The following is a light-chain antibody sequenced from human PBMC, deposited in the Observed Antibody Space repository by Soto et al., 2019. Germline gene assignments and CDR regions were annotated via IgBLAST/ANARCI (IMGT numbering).Light chain of an antibody. CDR2: EVS. V-gene: IGLV2-14*01. J-gene: IGLJ3*02. CDR1: SSDVGDYNY. CDR3: SSYTSSNTWV. Sequence: QSVLTQPASVSGSPGQSITISCTGTSSDVGDYNYFSLYQQHPGKAPKLMIYEVSNRPSGVSNRFSGSKSVNTASLTISGLQAEYEADYYCSSYTSSNTWVFGGGTKLTVL.